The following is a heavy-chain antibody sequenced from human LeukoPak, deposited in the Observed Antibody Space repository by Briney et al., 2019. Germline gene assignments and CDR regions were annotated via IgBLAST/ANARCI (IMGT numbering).Heavy chain of an antibody. J-gene: IGHJ6*02. Sequence: SVKVSCKASGGTFSSYAISWVRQAPGQGLGWMGRIIPILGIANYAQKFQGRVTITAHKSPSTAYMELSSLRSEDTAVYYCARVKGGSSMDVWGQGTTVTVSS. D-gene: IGHD3-10*01. CDR1: GGTFSSYA. V-gene: IGHV1-69*04. CDR3: ARVKGGSSMDV. CDR2: IIPILGIA.